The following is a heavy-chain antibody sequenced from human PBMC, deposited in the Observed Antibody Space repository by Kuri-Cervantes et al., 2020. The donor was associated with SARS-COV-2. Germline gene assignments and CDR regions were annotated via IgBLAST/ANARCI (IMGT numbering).Heavy chain of an antibody. CDR3: AREAFGYCSGGSCYSHY. V-gene: IGHV3-7*01. CDR1: GFTFSSYW. CDR2: IKQDGSEK. J-gene: IGHJ4*02. D-gene: IGHD2-15*01. Sequence: GESLKISCAASGFTFSSYWMSWVRQAPGKGLEWVANIKQDGSEKYYVDSVKGRFTISRDNAKNSLYLQMNSLRAEDTAVYYCAREAFGYCSGGSCYSHYWGQGTLVPSPQ.